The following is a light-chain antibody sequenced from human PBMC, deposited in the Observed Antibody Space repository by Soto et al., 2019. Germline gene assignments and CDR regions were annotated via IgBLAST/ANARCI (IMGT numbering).Light chain of an antibody. J-gene: IGKJ1*01. V-gene: IGKV1-5*03. CDR1: QSIGIW. CDR2: KSS. CDR3: QQYNDYSWT. Sequence: IQMTQSPSTLSASVGDRVAITCRASQSIGIWLAWYQKKPGKAPRFLIYKSSTLQTGVPSRFSGSGSGTEFILTISSLQPDDFATYYCQQYNDYSWTFGQGTKVEIK.